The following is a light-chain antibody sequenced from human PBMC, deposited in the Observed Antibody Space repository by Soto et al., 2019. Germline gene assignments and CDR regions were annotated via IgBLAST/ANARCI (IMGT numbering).Light chain of an antibody. CDR2: AAS. V-gene: IGKV1-27*01. CDR3: QKYNSAPPT. J-gene: IGKJ1*01. Sequence: DIQMTQSPSSLSTSVGDRVTITCRASQAISIYLAWYQQKPGKVPKLLIYAASTLQSGVPSRFSGSGSGTDFTLTSSSLQPEDVAPYYCQKYNSAPPTFGQGTKVEIK. CDR1: QAISIY.